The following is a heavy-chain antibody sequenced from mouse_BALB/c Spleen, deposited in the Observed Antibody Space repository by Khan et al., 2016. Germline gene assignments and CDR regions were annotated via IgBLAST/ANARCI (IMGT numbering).Heavy chain of an antibody. CDR3: ATYDVYLFDY. CDR2: ISSSCSP. V-gene: IGHV3-8*02. D-gene: IGHD2-3*01. Sequence: EVQLQESGPSLVKPSQTLSLTCSVTGDSITSGYWNWFRKFPGNKLEYMGYISSSCSPYYNPSVKSRISIPRDTSKNQYYLQLNSVTPEDTATYYCATYDVYLFDYWSQATTLTVS. J-gene: IGHJ2*01. CDR1: GDSITSGY.